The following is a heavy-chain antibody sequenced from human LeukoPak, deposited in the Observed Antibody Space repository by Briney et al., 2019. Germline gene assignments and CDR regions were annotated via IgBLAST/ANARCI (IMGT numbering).Heavy chain of an antibody. V-gene: IGHV1-46*01. CDR2: INPSGGST. D-gene: IGHD3-22*01. CDR3: ARVEYYYDSSGYYFNAFDI. Sequence: ASVKVSCKASGYTFTNYYMHWVRQAPGQGLEWMGIINPSGGSTSYAQKFQGRVTMTRDTSTSTVYMELSSLRSEDTAVYYCARVEYYYDSSGYYFNAFDIWGQGTMVTVSS. J-gene: IGHJ3*02. CDR1: GYTFTNYY.